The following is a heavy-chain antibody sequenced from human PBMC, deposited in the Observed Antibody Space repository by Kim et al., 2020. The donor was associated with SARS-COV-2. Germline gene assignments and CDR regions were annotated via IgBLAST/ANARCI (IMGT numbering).Heavy chain of an antibody. CDR2: IFYSGST. J-gene: IGHJ4*02. CDR3: ARHVWAGYSSTWYMDY. CDR1: GGSISDNYYY. D-gene: IGHD6-13*01. Sequence: SETLSLTCSVSGGSISDNYYYWAWIRQPPGKGLEWIGSIFYSGSTYYNPSLKTQVTLSVDTPKNQFSLKVRSVTAADTAVYYCARHVWAGYSSTWYMDYWRQGTRVTVSS. V-gene: IGHV4-39*01.